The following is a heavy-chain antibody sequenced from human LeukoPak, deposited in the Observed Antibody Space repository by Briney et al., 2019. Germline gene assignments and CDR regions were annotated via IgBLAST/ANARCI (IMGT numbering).Heavy chain of an antibody. D-gene: IGHD6-13*01. Sequence: SETLSLTCAVYGGSFSGYYWSWIRQPPGKGLEWIGEINHSGSTNYNPSLKSRVTMSVDTSKNQFSLKVSSVTAADTAAYYCARGLSIAAAGTGYAFDIWGQGTMVTVSS. CDR3: ARGLSIAAAGTGYAFDI. CDR2: INHSGST. J-gene: IGHJ3*02. V-gene: IGHV4-34*01. CDR1: GGSFSGYY.